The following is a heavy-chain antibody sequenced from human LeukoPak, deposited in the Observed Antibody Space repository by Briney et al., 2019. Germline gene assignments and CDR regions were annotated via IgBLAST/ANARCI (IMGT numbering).Heavy chain of an antibody. CDR3: ARECNRAVAGLGWFYP. CDR1: GGSISTGGYY. V-gene: IGHV4-31*03. Sequence: TSETLSLTCTVSGGSISTGGYYWSWIRQHPGRGLEWIGYSYYSGSTYYNPSLQSRVTISVDTSKNQFSLRLSSVTDADTAVYYCARECNRAVAGLGWFYPWCQGTLVTVSS. J-gene: IGHJ5*02. D-gene: IGHD6-19*01. CDR2: SYYSGST.